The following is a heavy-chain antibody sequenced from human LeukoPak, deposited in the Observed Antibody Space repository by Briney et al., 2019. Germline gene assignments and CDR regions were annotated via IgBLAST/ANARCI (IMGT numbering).Heavy chain of an antibody. CDR1: GGSISSSSYY. CDR3: ASLHSSSWYRFDP. Sequence: SETLSLTCTVSGGSISSSSYYWGWIRQPPGKGLEWIGSIYYSGSTYYNPSLKSRVTISVDTSKNQFSLKLSSVTAADTAVYYRASLHSSSWYRFDPWGQGTLVTVSS. D-gene: IGHD6-13*01. CDR2: IYYSGST. V-gene: IGHV4-39*01. J-gene: IGHJ5*02.